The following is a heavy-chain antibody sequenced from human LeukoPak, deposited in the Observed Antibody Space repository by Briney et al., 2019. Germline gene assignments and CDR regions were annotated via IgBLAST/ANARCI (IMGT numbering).Heavy chain of an antibody. CDR2: IKQDGSEK. CDR1: GFTFSSYW. Sequence: PGGSLRLSCEASGFTFSSYWMSWVRQAPGKGLEWVANIKQDGSEKYYVDSVKGRFTISRDNAKNSLYLQMNSLRAEDTAVYYCARDFRDCSSTSCYGDAFDTWGQGTMVTVSS. D-gene: IGHD2-2*01. J-gene: IGHJ3*02. CDR3: ARDFRDCSSTSCYGDAFDT. V-gene: IGHV3-7*03.